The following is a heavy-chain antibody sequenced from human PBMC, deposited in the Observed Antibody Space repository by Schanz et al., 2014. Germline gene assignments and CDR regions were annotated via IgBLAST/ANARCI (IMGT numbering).Heavy chain of an antibody. V-gene: IGHV1-8*01. CDR2: MNPDSGNT. J-gene: IGHJ4*02. CDR1: GYTFTSYD. Sequence: VQLVQSGAEVKRPGASVRVSCKASGYTFTSYDFNWVRQAPGQGLEWMGWMNPDSGNTGYAQKFQGRVTMTRNTSISTAYMELNSLTSEDTAVYYCARDGVDAAAGGNYWGQGTLVTVSS. CDR3: ARDGVDAAAGGNY. D-gene: IGHD6-13*01.